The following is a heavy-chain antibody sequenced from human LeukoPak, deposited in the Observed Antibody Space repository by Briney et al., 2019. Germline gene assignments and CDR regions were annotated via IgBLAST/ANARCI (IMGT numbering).Heavy chain of an antibody. CDR2: TKQDGSEK. CDR3: ARESGNGDYGFDY. CDR1: GFTFSSYW. J-gene: IGHJ4*02. Sequence: GGSLRLSCAASGFTFSSYWMSWVRQAPGKGLEWVANTKQDGSEKYYVDSVKGRFTISRDNARNSLYLQMNSLRAEDTAVYYCARESGNGDYGFDYWGQGTLVTVSS. V-gene: IGHV3-7*01. D-gene: IGHD4-17*01.